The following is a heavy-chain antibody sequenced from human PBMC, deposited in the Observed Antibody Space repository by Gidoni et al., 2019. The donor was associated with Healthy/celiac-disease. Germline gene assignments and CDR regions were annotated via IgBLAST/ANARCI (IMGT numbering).Heavy chain of an antibody. CDR1: GFTFSIYA. J-gene: IGHJ4*02. CDR3: ATGAYSSGEYFEGPADY. V-gene: IGHV3-23*01. D-gene: IGHD6-19*01. Sequence: EVQLLESGGGLVQPGGSLRLSCSASGFTFSIYAMSWVRQAPGKGLEWVSAISGSGGSTYYADSVKGRFTISRDNSKNTLYLQMNSLRAEDTAVYYCATGAYSSGEYFEGPADYWGQGTLVTVSS. CDR2: ISGSGGST.